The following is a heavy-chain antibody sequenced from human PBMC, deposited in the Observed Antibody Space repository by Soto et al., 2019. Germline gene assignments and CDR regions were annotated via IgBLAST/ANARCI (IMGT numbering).Heavy chain of an antibody. J-gene: IGHJ5*02. CDR1: GGSISSGGYS. CDR3: ARGGNWFDP. V-gene: IGHV4-30-2*01. Sequence: SETLSLTCAVSGGSISSGGYSGSWIRQPPGKGLEWIGYFSHSGSTYYNPSLKSRVTISVDRSKNQFSLKLSSVTAADTAVYYCARGGNWFDPWGQGTLVTVSS. CDR2: FSHSGST.